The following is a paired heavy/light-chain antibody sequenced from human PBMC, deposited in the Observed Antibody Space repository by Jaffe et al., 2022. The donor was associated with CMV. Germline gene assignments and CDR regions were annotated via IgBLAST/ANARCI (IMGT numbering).Heavy chain of an antibody. J-gene: IGHJ5*02. D-gene: IGHD6-13*01. Sequence: QVQVQQWGAGLLKPSETLSLTCAVYGGSFSGYYWSWIRQSPGKGLEWIGEINHSETTNYNPSLKSRVTISVDTSKNQLSLKLSSVTAADTAVYYCARGPYTSSFYGMRAWFDPWGQGTLVTVSS. CDR3: ARGPYTSSFYGMRAWFDP. CDR2: INHSETT. V-gene: IGHV4-34*01. CDR1: GGSFSGYY.
Light chain of an antibody. J-gene: IGKJ2*01. CDR1: QSVSSSY. CDR3: QQYGSSPPTYT. CDR2: GAS. Sequence: EIVLTQSPGTLSLSPGERATLSCRASQSVSSSYLAWYQQKPGQAPRLLIYGASSRATGIPDRFSGSGSGTDFTLTISRLEPEDFAVYYCQQYGSSPPTYTFGQGTKLEIK. V-gene: IGKV3-20*01.